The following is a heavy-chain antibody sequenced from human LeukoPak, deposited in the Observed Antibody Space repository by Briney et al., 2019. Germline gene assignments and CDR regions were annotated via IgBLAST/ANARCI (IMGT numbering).Heavy chain of an antibody. CDR3: VRSRGYSYGYSYYFDY. CDR1: GYRFTTYW. D-gene: IGHD5-18*01. CDR2: IYPGDSET. V-gene: IGHV5-51*01. Sequence: GESLKISGKGSGYRFTTYWIGWVRQMPGKGLEWMGIIYPGDSETRYSPSFQGQVTISADKSISTAYLQWSSLKASDTAMYYCVRSRGYSYGYSYYFDYWGQGTLVTVSS. J-gene: IGHJ4*02.